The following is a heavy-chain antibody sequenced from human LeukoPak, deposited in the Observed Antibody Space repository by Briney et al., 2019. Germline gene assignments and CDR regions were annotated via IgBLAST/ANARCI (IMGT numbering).Heavy chain of an antibody. V-gene: IGHV3-49*04. CDR3: TRDLGDHCSSTTCYDALVDS. D-gene: IGHD2-2*01. CDR2: IRSKAYGGTI. J-gene: IGHJ4*02. Sequence: GGSLRLSCRTSGFTFGDYAMNWVRQAPGKGLEWISFIRSKAYGGTIEYAASVNGRFTISRDDSKRVAYLRMNSLKTDDTAVYYCTRDLGDHCSSTTCYDALVDSWGQGTLVTVSS. CDR1: GFTFGDYA.